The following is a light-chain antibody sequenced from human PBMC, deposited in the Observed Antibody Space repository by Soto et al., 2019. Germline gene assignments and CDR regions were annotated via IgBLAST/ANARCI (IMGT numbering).Light chain of an antibody. Sequence: DIVMTQSPLSLPVTPGEPASISRRSSQSLLHSNGYNYLDWYLQKPGQSPQLLIYLGSNRASGVPDRFSGSGSGTEFTLKISRVEAEDVGVYYCMQALQTPFTFGPGTKVDIK. J-gene: IGKJ3*01. CDR3: MQALQTPFT. V-gene: IGKV2-28*01. CDR2: LGS. CDR1: QSLLHSNGYNY.